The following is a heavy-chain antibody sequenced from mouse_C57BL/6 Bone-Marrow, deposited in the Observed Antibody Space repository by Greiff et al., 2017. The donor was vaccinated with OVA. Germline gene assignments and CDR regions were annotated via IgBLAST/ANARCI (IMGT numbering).Heavy chain of an antibody. CDR2: INPSNGGT. V-gene: IGHV1-53*01. CDR3: ARGGYGSSDWYFDV. D-gene: IGHD1-1*01. CDR1: GYTFTSYW. Sequence: QVQLQQPGTELVKPGASVKLSCKASGYTFTSYWMHWVKQRPGQGLEWIGNINPSNGGTNYNEKFKSKATLTVDKSSSTAYMQLSSLTSEDSAVYYWARGGYGSSDWYFDVWGTGTTVTVSS. J-gene: IGHJ1*03.